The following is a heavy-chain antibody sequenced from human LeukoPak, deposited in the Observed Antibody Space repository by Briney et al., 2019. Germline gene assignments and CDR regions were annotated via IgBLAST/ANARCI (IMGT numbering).Heavy chain of an antibody. CDR2: IYSGGGT. V-gene: IGHV3-53*01. CDR3: TAYDFWSSFDY. D-gene: IGHD3-3*01. Sequence: PGGSLRLSCAASGFTVSSNYMSWIRQAPGKGLEWVSVIYSGGGTYYADSVKGRFTISRENSKNTLFLQMNRLRAEDTAVYYCTAYDFWSSFDYWGQGTLVTVSS. CDR1: GFTVSSNY. J-gene: IGHJ4*02.